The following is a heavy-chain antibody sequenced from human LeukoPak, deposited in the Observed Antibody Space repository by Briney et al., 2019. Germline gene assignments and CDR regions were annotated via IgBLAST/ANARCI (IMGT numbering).Heavy chain of an antibody. Sequence: ASVKVSCKASGYTFTSYYMHWVRQAPGQGLEWMGIINPSGGSTSYAQKFQGRVTMTRDTSTSTVYMELSSLRSEDTAVYYCARGDFTRMTLRRFDYWGQGTLVTVSS. CDR1: GYTFTSYY. J-gene: IGHJ4*02. CDR3: ARGDFTRMTLRRFDY. CDR2: INPSGGST. V-gene: IGHV1-46*01. D-gene: IGHD3-16*01.